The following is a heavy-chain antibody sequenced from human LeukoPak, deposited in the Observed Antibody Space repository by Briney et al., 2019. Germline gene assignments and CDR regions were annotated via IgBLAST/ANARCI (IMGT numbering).Heavy chain of an antibody. CDR2: IYSSGST. CDR3: ARGLDLWSGYHFDF. J-gene: IGHJ4*02. CDR1: GGSINSDGYF. D-gene: IGHD3-3*01. Sequence: PSETLSLTCTVSGGSINSDGYFWSWIRQPAGKGLEWIGRIYSSGSTTYNPSLRSRVTISLDTSKNQFSLRLSSVTAADTAVYFCARGLDLWSGYHFDFWGQGILGTASS. V-gene: IGHV4-61*02.